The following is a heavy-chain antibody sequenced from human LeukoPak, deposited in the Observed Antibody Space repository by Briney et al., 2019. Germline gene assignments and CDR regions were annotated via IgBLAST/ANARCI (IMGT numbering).Heavy chain of an antibody. CDR2: IYYSGST. V-gene: IGHV4-30-4*01. D-gene: IGHD6-19*01. Sequence: SETLSLTCTVSGGSISSGDYYWSWIRQPPGKGLEWIGYIYYSGSTYYNPSLKSRVTISVDTSKNQFSLKLSSVTAADTAVYYCARVAGIAVAGTEFDYWGQGTLVTVSS. CDR3: ARVAGIAVAGTEFDY. J-gene: IGHJ4*02. CDR1: GGSISSGDYY.